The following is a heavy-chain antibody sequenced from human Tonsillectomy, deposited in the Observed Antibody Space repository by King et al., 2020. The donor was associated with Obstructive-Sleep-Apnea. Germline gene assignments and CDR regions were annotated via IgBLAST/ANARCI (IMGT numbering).Heavy chain of an antibody. D-gene: IGHD2-15*01. Sequence: VQLQQWGAGLLKPSETLSLTCAVYGGSFSGYYWSWIRQPPGKGLEWSGEINHSGSTNYNPSLKSRFTISVDTSKNQFSLKLSSVTAADTAVYYCARVLSGSAFDYWGQGTLVTVSS. CDR3: ARVLSGSAFDY. V-gene: IGHV4-34*01. J-gene: IGHJ4*02. CDR1: GGSFSGYY. CDR2: INHSGST.